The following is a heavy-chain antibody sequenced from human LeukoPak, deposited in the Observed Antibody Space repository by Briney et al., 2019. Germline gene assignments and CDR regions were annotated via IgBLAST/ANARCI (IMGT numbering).Heavy chain of an antibody. D-gene: IGHD6-13*01. Sequence: ASVKVSCKVSGYTLTELSMHWVRQAPGKGLEWMGGFDPEDGETIYAQKFQGRVTVTEDTSTDTAYMELSSLRSEDTAVYYCATDGIAAAGTAPLFWGQGTLVTVSS. V-gene: IGHV1-24*01. CDR2: FDPEDGET. J-gene: IGHJ4*02. CDR1: GYTLTELS. CDR3: ATDGIAAAGTAPLF.